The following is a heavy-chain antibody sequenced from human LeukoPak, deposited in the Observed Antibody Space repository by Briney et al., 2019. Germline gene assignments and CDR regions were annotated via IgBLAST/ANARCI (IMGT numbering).Heavy chain of an antibody. CDR3: ARSSSVDDGFDI. V-gene: IGHV1-18*01. CDR1: GYTFTSYG. J-gene: IGHJ3*02. CDR2: ISAYNDNT. Sequence: GASVRVSCKGSGYTFTSYGISWVRQAPGQGLEWMGWISAYNDNTNYAKKLQGRVTMTTDTSTSTAYMELRSLRSDDTAVYYCARSSSVDDGFDIWGQGTMVTVSS. D-gene: IGHD3-22*01.